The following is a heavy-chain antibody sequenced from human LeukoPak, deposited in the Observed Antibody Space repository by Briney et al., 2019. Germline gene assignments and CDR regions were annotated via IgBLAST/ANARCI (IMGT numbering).Heavy chain of an antibody. CDR1: GFTVSNIY. J-gene: IGHJ4*02. D-gene: IGHD3-9*01. Sequence: PGGSLRLSCAASGFTVSNIYMNWVRQAPGKALEWVSVIYSGGSTYYADSVKGRFTISRDNSKNTLYLQMNSLRAEDTAVYYCAKDGILTGYPYYFDYWGQGTLVTVSS. V-gene: IGHV3-53*01. CDR2: IYSGGST. CDR3: AKDGILTGYPYYFDY.